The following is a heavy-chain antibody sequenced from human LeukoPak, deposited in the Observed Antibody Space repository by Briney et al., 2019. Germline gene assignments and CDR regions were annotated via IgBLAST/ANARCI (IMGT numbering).Heavy chain of an antibody. D-gene: IGHD3-3*01. Sequence: GGSLRLSCAASGFTFTISAMAWVRQAPGKGLEWVSGISGSGDRKDYADSVKGRVTISRDNRKNTLHLEMNSLRVEDTAVYYCAREEWQGYFDYWGQGTLVTVSS. CDR2: ISGSGDRK. CDR3: AREEWQGYFDY. CDR1: GFTFTISA. J-gene: IGHJ4*02. V-gene: IGHV3-23*01.